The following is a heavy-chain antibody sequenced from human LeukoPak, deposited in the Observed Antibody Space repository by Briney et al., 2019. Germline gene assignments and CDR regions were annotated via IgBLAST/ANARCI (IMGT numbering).Heavy chain of an antibody. CDR2: ISGSGGST. Sequence: GGSLRLSCAASGFTFSSYAMSWVRQAPGKGLEWVSAISGSGGSTYYADSVKGRFTISRDNSKNTLYLQMNSLRAEDTAVYYCARVPPQWLPNRDAFDIWGQGTMVTVSS. V-gene: IGHV3-23*01. CDR3: ARVPPQWLPNRDAFDI. J-gene: IGHJ3*02. D-gene: IGHD6-19*01. CDR1: GFTFSSYA.